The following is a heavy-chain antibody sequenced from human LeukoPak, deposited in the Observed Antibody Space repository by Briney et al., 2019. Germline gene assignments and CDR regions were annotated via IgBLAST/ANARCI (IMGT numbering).Heavy chain of an antibody. CDR3: ARDRGVVAGEYYYYYYGMDV. CDR1: GGSISSGGYY. CDR2: IYYSGGT. J-gene: IGHJ6*04. Sequence: SETLSLTCTVSGGSISSGGYYWSWIRQHPGKGLEWIGYIYYSGGTYYNPSLKSRVTISVDTSKNQFSLKLSSVTAADTAVYYCARDRGVVAGEYYYYYYGMDVWGKGTTVTVSS. V-gene: IGHV4-31*03. D-gene: IGHD2-15*01.